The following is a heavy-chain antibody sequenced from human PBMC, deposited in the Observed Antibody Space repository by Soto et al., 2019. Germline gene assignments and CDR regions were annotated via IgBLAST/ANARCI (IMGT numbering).Heavy chain of an antibody. Sequence: EVQLAESGGGLAQPGGSLRLYCAASGFTLSGYAMDWVRQAPGKGLESVSGISSNGVGTYYANSVQGRFTISRDNSKNTVYLQMGSLRPEDMAVYYCARRARPDFYYMDVWGKGTTVTVSS. J-gene: IGHJ6*03. CDR1: GFTLSGYA. CDR3: ARRARPDFYYMDV. V-gene: IGHV3-64*01. CDR2: ISSNGVGT. D-gene: IGHD6-6*01.